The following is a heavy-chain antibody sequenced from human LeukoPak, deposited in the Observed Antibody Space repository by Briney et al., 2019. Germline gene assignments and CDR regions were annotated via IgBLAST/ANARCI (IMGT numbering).Heavy chain of an antibody. D-gene: IGHD5-24*01. Sequence: PSETLSLTCTVSGGSISGYYWSWIRQPPGKGLEWIGYIYNSGSTKYNPSLKSRVTISVDTSKNQISLKLSSVTAADTAVYYCARGARAGYNLEPFDNWGQGTLVTVSS. CDR1: GGSISGYY. J-gene: IGHJ4*02. CDR3: ARGARAGYNLEPFDN. V-gene: IGHV4-59*08. CDR2: IYNSGST.